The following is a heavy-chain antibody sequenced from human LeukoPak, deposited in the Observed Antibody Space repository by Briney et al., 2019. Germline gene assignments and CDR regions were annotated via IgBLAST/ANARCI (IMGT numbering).Heavy chain of an antibody. CDR1: GFTFSSYG. CDR3: AKDRGGYCSSTSCYVPGD. V-gene: IGHV3-30*02. D-gene: IGHD2-2*01. J-gene: IGHJ4*02. CDR2: IRYDGSNK. Sequence: PGGSLRLSCAASGFTFSSYGMHWVRQAPGKGLEWVAFIRYDGSNKYYADSVKGRFTISRDNSKNTLYLQMNSLRAEDTAVYYCAKDRGGYCSSTSCYVPGDWGQGTLVTVSS.